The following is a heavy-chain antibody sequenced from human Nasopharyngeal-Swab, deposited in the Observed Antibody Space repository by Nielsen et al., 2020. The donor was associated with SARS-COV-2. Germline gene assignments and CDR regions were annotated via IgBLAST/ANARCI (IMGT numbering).Heavy chain of an antibody. D-gene: IGHD6-13*01. CDR2: IKQDGSEK. J-gene: IGHJ4*02. CDR3: ARVGGSSWHFGY. V-gene: IGHV3-7*04. Sequence: GGSLRLSCAASGFTFSSYWMTWVRQAPGKGLEWVANIKQDGSEKYYVDSVKGRFTISRDNAKNSLYLQMNSLRAEDTAVFYCARVGGSSWHFGYWGQGTQVTVSS. CDR1: GFTFSSYW.